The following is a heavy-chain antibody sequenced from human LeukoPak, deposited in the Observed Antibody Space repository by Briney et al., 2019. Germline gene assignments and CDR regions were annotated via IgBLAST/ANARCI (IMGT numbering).Heavy chain of an antibody. CDR2: IYHSGST. V-gene: IGHV4-4*02. CDR3: ARDRSSSWSAIHWFDP. CDR1: GGSISSSNW. J-gene: IGHJ5*02. Sequence: PSGTLSLTCAVSGGSISSSNWWSWVRQPPGKGLEWIGEIYHSGSTNYNPSLKSRVTMSVDTSKNQFSLKLSSVTAADTAVYYCARDRSSSWSAIHWFDPWGQGTLVTVSS. D-gene: IGHD6-13*01.